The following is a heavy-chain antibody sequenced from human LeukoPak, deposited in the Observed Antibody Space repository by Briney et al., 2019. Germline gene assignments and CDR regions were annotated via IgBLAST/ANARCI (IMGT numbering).Heavy chain of an antibody. CDR1: GGSISSGSYY. V-gene: IGHV4-61*02. D-gene: IGHD3-16*01. J-gene: IGHJ4*02. Sequence: SQTLSLTCTVSGGSISSGSYYWSWIRQPAGKGLEWIGRIYTSGSTNYNPSLKSRVTISVDTSKNQFSLKLSSVTAADTAVYYCARGWGMGRFDYWGQGTLVTVSS. CDR3: ARGWGMGRFDY. CDR2: IYTSGST.